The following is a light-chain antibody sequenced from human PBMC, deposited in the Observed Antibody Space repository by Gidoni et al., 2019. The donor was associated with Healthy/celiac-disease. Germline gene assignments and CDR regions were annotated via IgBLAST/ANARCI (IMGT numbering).Light chain of an antibody. CDR1: QSVSSY. J-gene: IGKJ2*01. CDR2: DAS. Sequence: DIVLTRSPATLSLSPGERATLSCRASQSVSSYLAWYQQKPGQARRLLIYDASNRATGIPARVSGSGSGTDFTLTISSLEPEDFAVYYCQQRSNWYTFXQXTKLXIK. V-gene: IGKV3-11*01. CDR3: QQRSNWYT.